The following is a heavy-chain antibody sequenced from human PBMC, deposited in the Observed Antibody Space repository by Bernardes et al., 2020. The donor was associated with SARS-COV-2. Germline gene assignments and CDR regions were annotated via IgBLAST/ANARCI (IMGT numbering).Heavy chain of an antibody. CDR2: IHSDGTA. Sequence: WGSLRLSCAVSGFSVSTNYMSWVRQAPGKGLEWVSLIHSDGTAQYADSVKGRFTISRDNFRNTLYLQMNSLRADDTAVYYCAREVGSWFDPWGQGTQVTVSS. J-gene: IGHJ5*02. CDR3: AREVGSWFDP. CDR1: GFSVSTNY. V-gene: IGHV3-53*01. D-gene: IGHD3-16*01.